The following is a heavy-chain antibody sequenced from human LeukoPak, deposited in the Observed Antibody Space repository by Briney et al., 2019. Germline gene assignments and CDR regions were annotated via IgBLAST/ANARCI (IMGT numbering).Heavy chain of an antibody. D-gene: IGHD2-2*01. V-gene: IGHV1-69*06. CDR3: ARAGYCSSTSCRPNWFDP. J-gene: IGHJ5*02. CDR1: GGTFSSYA. Sequence: SVKVSCKASGGTFSSYAISWVRQAPGQGLEWMGGVIPIFGTANYAQKFQGRVTITADKSTSTAYMELSSLRSEDTAVYYCARAGYCSSTSCRPNWFDPWGQGTLVTVSS. CDR2: VIPIFGTA.